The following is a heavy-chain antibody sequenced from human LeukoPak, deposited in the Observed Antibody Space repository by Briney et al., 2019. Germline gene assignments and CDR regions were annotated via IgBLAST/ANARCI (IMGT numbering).Heavy chain of an antibody. Sequence: SVKVSCKASGGTFSSYTISWVRQAPGQGLEWMGRIIPILGIANYAQKFQGRVTITADKSTSTAYMELSSLRSEDTAVYYCARSYIVVGEIDYWGQGTLVTVSS. V-gene: IGHV1-69*02. CDR1: GGTFSSYT. CDR3: ARSYIVVGEIDY. J-gene: IGHJ4*02. D-gene: IGHD2-2*01. CDR2: IIPILGIA.